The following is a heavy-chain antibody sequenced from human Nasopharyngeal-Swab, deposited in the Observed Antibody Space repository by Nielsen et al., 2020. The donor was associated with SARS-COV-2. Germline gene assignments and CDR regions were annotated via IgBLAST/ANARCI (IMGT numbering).Heavy chain of an antibody. D-gene: IGHD3-10*01. Sequence: SGPTLVKPTQTLTLTCTFSQFSVTSNGVGVAWIRQSPGKALEWLAPIYWNDDKRYSPSLKGRFTITKDTSKKQVVLTMTNMDPVDTGTYYCTKFSTDYYGSGGHYSMDVWGQGITVTVSS. J-gene: IGHJ6*02. CDR2: IYWNDDK. CDR3: TKFSTDYYGSGGHYSMDV. V-gene: IGHV2-5*04. CDR1: QFSVTSNGVG.